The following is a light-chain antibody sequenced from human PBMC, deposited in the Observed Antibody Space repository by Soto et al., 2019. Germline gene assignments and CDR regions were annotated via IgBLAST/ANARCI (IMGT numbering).Light chain of an antibody. CDR2: ENN. CDR1: SSNIGNNF. CDR3: ATWDSSMTVYV. V-gene: IGLV1-51*02. J-gene: IGLJ1*01. Sequence: QSVLTQPPSVSAAPGQRATISCSGSSSNIGNNFVSWYQQLPGTAPKLLIYENNKRPSGIPDRFSGSKSGTSATLGITGLQAGDEADYYCATWDSSMTVYVFGTGPKLTVL.